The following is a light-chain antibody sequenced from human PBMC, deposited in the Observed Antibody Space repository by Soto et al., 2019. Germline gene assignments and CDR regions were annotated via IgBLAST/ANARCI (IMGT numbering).Light chain of an antibody. J-gene: IGKJ1*01. V-gene: IGKV3D-15*01. CDR3: QQYNNWPRT. CDR1: QSVTSK. Sequence: EVAFTQSPGTLSLSPGDRATLSCGATQSVTSKLAWYQQKPGQAPRLLISGASNRATGIPDRFSGSGSGTEFTLTISSLQSEDFAVYYCQQYNNWPRTFGQGTKVDIK. CDR2: GAS.